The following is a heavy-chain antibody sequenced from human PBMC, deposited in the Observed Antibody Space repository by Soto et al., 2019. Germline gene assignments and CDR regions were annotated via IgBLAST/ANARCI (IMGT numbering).Heavy chain of an antibody. J-gene: IGHJ4*02. V-gene: IGHV3-48*02. CDR2: ISSTGYTI. CDR3: AREVTGGWYADF. D-gene: IGHD6-19*01. CDR1: GFTFDTYS. Sequence: GGSLRLSCAASGFTFDTYSLNWVRQAPGRGLEWVSYISSTGYTIYYADSVKGRFTISRDNAENSLYLQMNSLRDEDTALYCCAREVTGGWYADFWGQGTLVTVSS.